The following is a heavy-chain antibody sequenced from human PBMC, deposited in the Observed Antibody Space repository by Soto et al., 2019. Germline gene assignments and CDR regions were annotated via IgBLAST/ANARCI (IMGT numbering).Heavy chain of an antibody. V-gene: IGHV3-48*01. CDR2: ISSGSSTI. CDR3: ARDDDFWSGYNPTAFDY. Sequence: GVSLRLSCAASGFTFSSYSMNWVRQAPGKGLEWVSYISSGSSTIYYADSVRGRFTISRDNAKNSLYLQMNSLRAEDTAVYYCARDDDFWSGYNPTAFDYWGQGTLVTVSS. CDR1: GFTFSSYS. J-gene: IGHJ4*02. D-gene: IGHD3-3*01.